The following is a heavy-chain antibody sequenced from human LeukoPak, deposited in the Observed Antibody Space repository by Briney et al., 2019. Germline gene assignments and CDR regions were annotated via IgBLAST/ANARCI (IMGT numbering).Heavy chain of an antibody. CDR2: MNPTSGNT. CDR3: ARGLYSNYLSYYYYYGMDV. D-gene: IGHD4-11*01. Sequence: ASVKPSCRASGYTFTSYDINRVRESTGQGRKWMGWMNPTSGNTGYAQKFQCRVTIPWHTSISTAYIELSSLRSEDTAVYYCARGLYSNYLSYYYYYGMDVWGQGTTVTVSS. V-gene: IGHV1-8*01. J-gene: IGHJ6*02. CDR1: GYTFTSYD.